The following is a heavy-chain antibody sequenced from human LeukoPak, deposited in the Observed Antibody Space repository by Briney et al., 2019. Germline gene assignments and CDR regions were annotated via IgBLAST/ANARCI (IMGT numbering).Heavy chain of an antibody. CDR1: GSSFSSYD. V-gene: IGHV3-48*03. CDR3: ARESLLFASRGGQFDY. J-gene: IGHJ4*02. D-gene: IGHD2-21*01. Sequence: GGSLRLSCAASGSSFSSYDFNWVRQAPGKGLEWTSYISPSGTTMHYADSVKGRFTISKDNAKNSVYLQMNSLRVEDTAVYYCARESLLFASRGGQFDYWGQRTLVTVSS. CDR2: ISPSGTTM.